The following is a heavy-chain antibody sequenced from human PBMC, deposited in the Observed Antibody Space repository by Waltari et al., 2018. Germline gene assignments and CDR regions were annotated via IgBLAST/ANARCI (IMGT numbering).Heavy chain of an antibody. J-gene: IGHJ3*02. V-gene: IGHV3-7*01. D-gene: IGHD4-17*01. Sequence: EVQLVESGGGLVQPEGSLRLSCAASGFTFSSYWMSWVRQAPGKGLEWVANIKQDGSEKYYVDSVKGRFTISRDNAKNSLYLQMNSLRAEDTAVYYCLFDYGDYVGAFDIWGQGTMVTVSS. CDR1: GFTFSSYW. CDR2: IKQDGSEK. CDR3: LFDYGDYVGAFDI.